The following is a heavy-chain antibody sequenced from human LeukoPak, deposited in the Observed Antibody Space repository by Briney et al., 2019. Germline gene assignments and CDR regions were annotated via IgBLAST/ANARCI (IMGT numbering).Heavy chain of an antibody. CDR3: AREGLYCSSTSCYRAEFDP. D-gene: IGHD2-2*01. CDR2: IYTSGST. J-gene: IGHJ5*02. Sequence: SETLSLTCTVSGGSISSYYWSWIRQPAGKGLEWIGRIYTSGSTNYNPSLKSRVTMSVDTSKNQFSLKLSSVTAADTAVYYCAREGLYCSSTSCYRAEFDPWGQGTPVTVSS. V-gene: IGHV4-4*07. CDR1: GGSISSYY.